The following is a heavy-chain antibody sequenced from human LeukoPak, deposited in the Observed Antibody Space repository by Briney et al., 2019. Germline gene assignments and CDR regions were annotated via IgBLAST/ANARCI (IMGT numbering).Heavy chain of an antibody. V-gene: IGHV4-34*01. CDR1: GGSFSGYY. CDR3: ARGEQLVAVFDY. D-gene: IGHD6-6*01. CDR2: INHSGST. J-gene: IGHJ4*02. Sequence: KPSETLSLPCAVYGGSFSGYYWSWIRQPPGKGLEWVGEINHSGSTNYNPSLKSRVTISVDTSKNQFSLKLSSVTAADTAVYYCARGEQLVAVFDYWGQGTLVTVSS.